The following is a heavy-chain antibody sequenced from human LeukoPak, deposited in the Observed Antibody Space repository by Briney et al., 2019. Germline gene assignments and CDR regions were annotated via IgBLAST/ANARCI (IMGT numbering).Heavy chain of an antibody. J-gene: IGHJ5*02. V-gene: IGHV3-11*06. CDR2: ISSSSNYT. CDR1: GFTFSDYY. Sequence: PGGSLRLSCAASGFTFSDYYMSWIRQAPEKGLEWVSYISSSSNYTNYADSVKGRFTISRDNAKNSLYLQMNSLPAEDTAVYYCARQGNNWFDPWGQGTLVTVSS. CDR3: ARQGNNWFDP.